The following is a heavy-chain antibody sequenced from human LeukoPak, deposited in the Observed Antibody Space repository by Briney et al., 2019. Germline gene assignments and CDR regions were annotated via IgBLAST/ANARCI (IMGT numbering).Heavy chain of an antibody. D-gene: IGHD4/OR15-4a*01. CDR2: IYYSGRT. CDR3: ARRSLVRTGRYYYGMDV. CDR1: GGSISSYY. J-gene: IGHJ6*01. V-gene: IGHV4-59*08. Sequence: SETLSLTCTVSGGSISSYYWSWIRQPPGKGLEWIGYIYYSGRTNYNPSLKSRATISVDTSKKQFSLKLSSVTAADTAVYYCARRSLVRTGRYYYGMDVWGQGTTVAVCS.